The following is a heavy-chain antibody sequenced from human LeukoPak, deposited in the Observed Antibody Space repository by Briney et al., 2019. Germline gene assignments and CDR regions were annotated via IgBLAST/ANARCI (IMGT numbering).Heavy chain of an antibody. J-gene: IGHJ2*01. Sequence: SETLSLTCAVYGGSFSGYYWSWIRQPPGKGLEWIGEINHSGSTNYNPSLKSRVTISVDTSKNQFSLKLSSVTAADTAVYYCARENGGNYYWYFDLWGRGTLVTVSS. V-gene: IGHV4-34*01. CDR2: INHSGST. CDR1: GGSFSGYY. D-gene: IGHD4-23*01. CDR3: ARENGGNYYWYFDL.